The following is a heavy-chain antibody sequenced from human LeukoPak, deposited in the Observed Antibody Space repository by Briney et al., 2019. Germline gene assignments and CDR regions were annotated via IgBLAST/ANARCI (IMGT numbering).Heavy chain of an antibody. V-gene: IGHV3-23*01. D-gene: IGHD6-19*01. J-gene: IGHJ4*02. CDR3: AKGPLVEVAGTTWDY. CDR2: ISGSGSST. Sequence: GGSLRLSFAASGLPFSSYAMSWVRHTPGKGPGWVSAISGSGSSTYNADSVKGRFTISRDNSRNTLYLQLNSLRVEDTALYYCAKGPLVEVAGTTWDYRGQGTLVTVSS. CDR1: GLPFSSYA.